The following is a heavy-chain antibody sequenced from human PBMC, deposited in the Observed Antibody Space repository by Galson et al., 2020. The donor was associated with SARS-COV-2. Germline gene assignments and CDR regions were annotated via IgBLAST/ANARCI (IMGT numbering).Heavy chain of an antibody. CDR2: ISAYSGNT. V-gene: IGHV1-18*01. CDR3: ARDRTASSWYNY. Sequence: ASVKVSCKASGYTFTSYGISWVRQAPGQGLEWMGWISAYSGNTNYVQKFQGRVTMTTDTSTSTAYMELRSLGPDDTAVYYCARDRTASSWYNYWGQGTLVTVSS. J-gene: IGHJ4*02. CDR1: GYTFTSYG. D-gene: IGHD6-13*01.